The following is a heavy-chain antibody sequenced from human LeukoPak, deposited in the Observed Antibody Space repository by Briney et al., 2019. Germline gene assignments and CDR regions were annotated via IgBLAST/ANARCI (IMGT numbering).Heavy chain of an antibody. D-gene: IGHD4-17*01. Sequence: GGSLRLSCAASGFTFSSYAMHWVRQAPGKGLEWVAVISYDGSNKYYADSVKGRFTISRDNSKNTLYLQMNSLRAEDTAVYYCARDGYGDYVYYYYMDVWGKGTTVTVSS. J-gene: IGHJ6*03. CDR1: GFTFSSYA. CDR2: ISYDGSNK. CDR3: ARDGYGDYVYYYYMDV. V-gene: IGHV3-30*04.